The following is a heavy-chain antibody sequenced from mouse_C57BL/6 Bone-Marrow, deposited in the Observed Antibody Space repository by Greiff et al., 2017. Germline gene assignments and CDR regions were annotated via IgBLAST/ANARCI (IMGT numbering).Heavy chain of an antibody. J-gene: IGHJ1*03. CDR2: IYPRSGNT. Sequence: VQLQQSGAELARPGASVKLSCKASGYTFTSHGISWVKQRTGQGLEWIGEIYPRSGNTYYNEKFKGKATLTADKSSSTAYMELRSLTSEDSAVYFCARCNWDWYFDVWGTGTTVTVSS. V-gene: IGHV1-81*01. CDR3: ARCNWDWYFDV. CDR1: GYTFTSHG. D-gene: IGHD4-1*01.